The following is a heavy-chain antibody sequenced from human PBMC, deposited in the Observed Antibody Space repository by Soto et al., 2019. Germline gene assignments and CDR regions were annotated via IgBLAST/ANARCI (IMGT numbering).Heavy chain of an antibody. CDR3: ARGGVQLERPSYYYYYGMDV. V-gene: IGHV3-66*01. J-gene: IGHJ6*02. Sequence: EVQLVESGGGLVQPGGSLRLSCAASGFTVGSNYMSWVRQAPGKGLEWVSVIYSGGSTYYADSVKGRFTISRDNSKNTLYLQMNSLRAEDTAVYYCARGGVQLERPSYYYYYGMDVWGQGTTVTVSS. D-gene: IGHD1-1*01. CDR2: IYSGGST. CDR1: GFTVGSNY.